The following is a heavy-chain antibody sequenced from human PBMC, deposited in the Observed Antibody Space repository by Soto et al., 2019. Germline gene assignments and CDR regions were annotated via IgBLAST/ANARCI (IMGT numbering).Heavy chain of an antibody. CDR3: AKGAPFWSLDWFAP. CDR2: ISDSRTST. J-gene: IGHJ5*02. V-gene: IGHV3-23*01. Sequence: EVQLLESGGCLVQPGGSLRLSCAASGFTFSRFSMSWVRQAPGKGLEWVSGISDSRTSTYYADSVKGRFTISRDNSKNTLYLQMNSLRVEDTAVYFCAKGAPFWSLDWFAPWGQGTLVTVSS. D-gene: IGHD3-3*01. CDR1: GFTFSRFS.